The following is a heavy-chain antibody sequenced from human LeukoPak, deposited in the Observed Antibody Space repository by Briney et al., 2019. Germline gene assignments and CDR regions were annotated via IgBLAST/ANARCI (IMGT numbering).Heavy chain of an antibody. CDR3: ARARLACLQLWYFDY. D-gene: IGHD5-18*01. V-gene: IGHV4-34*01. Sequence: PSETLSLTCAVYGGSFSGYYWSWIRQPPGKGLEWIGEISHSGSTSYNPSLKSRVTISIDTSNNQFSLTLSSVTAADTAVYYCARARLACLQLWYFDYWGQGTLVTVSS. J-gene: IGHJ4*02. CDR1: GGSFSGYY. CDR2: ISHSGST.